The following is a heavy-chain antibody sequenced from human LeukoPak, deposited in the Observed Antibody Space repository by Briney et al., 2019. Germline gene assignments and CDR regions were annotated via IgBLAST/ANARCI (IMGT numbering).Heavy chain of an antibody. CDR1: GFTVSSNY. V-gene: IGHV3-53*01. CDR2: IYSGGIT. Sequence: GGSLRLSCAASGFTVSSNYMSWVRQAPGKGLEWVSVIYSGGITYYADSVRGRFTISRDNSKNTLYLQMNSLRAEDTAVYYCARTCGYSYASYYFDYWGQGTLVTVSS. J-gene: IGHJ4*02. D-gene: IGHD5-18*01. CDR3: ARTCGYSYASYYFDY.